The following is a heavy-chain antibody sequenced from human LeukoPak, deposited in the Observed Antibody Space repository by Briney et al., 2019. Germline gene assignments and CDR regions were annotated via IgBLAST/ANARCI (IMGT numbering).Heavy chain of an antibody. CDR1: GFTFSSYS. V-gene: IGHV3-21*01. J-gene: IGHJ4*02. Sequence: KTGGSLRLSCAASGFTFSSYSMNWVRQAPGKGLEWVSSIRGSSSYIYYAGSVKGRFTISRDNAKNSLYLQMNSLRAEDTAVYYCARAHTPIVVVVATDYWGQGTLVTVSS. D-gene: IGHD2-15*01. CDR2: IRGSSSYI. CDR3: ARAHTPIVVVVATDY.